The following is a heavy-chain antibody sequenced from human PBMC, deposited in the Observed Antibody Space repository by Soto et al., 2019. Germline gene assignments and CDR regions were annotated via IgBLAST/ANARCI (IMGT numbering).Heavy chain of an antibody. D-gene: IGHD6-19*01. CDR3: TKESRWPNFDP. CDR1: GFTFSSAW. CDR2: IKSKTDGGST. J-gene: IGHJ5*02. Sequence: GGSLRLSCAASGFTFSSAWMNWVRQAPGKGLEWVARIKSKTDGGSTDYAAPVKGRFTISRDDSKNTFYLQMNSLKTEDTAVYYCTKESRWPNFDPWGQGILVTVSS. V-gene: IGHV3-15*07.